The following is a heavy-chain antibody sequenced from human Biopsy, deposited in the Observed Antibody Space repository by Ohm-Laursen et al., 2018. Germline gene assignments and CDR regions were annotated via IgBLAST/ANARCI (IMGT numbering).Heavy chain of an antibody. D-gene: IGHD2-8*02. CDR1: SVSINGGSYF. CDR3: ARLGTGDYFPTFFDF. V-gene: IGHV4-31*02. Sequence: SQRLSLTSTVSSVSINGGSYFCHWIRNHPEKGLEWIGNIFYSANTYYNPSLKSRVTFSVDTSKNQFSLKLSSVTAADTAVYYCARLGTGDYFPTFFDFWGQGALVTVSS. J-gene: IGHJ4*02. CDR2: IFYSANT.